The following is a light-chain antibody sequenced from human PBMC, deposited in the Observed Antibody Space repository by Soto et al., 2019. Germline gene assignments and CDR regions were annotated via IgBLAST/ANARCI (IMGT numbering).Light chain of an antibody. V-gene: IGKV3-20*01. CDR3: QRYGSSPQYT. Sequence: EIVLTKSPGTLSLSPGERATLSCRASQSVSSSYLAWYQQKPGQAPRLLIYGASSRATGIPDRFSGSGSGTDFNLTISRLEPEDFAVYYCQRYGSSPQYTFGQGTKLEIK. CDR1: QSVSSSY. J-gene: IGKJ2*01. CDR2: GAS.